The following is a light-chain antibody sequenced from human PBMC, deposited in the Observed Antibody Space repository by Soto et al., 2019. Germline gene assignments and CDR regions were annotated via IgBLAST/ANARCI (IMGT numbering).Light chain of an antibody. CDR2: DAS. CDR1: QSVSSY. V-gene: IGKV3-11*01. Sequence: EIVLTQSPATLSLSPGERAPLSSRASQSVSSYLAWYEQKPGQAPRLLIYDASNRATGIPARFSGSGSGTDFTLTISSLEPEDFAVYYCQQRSNWPPALTFGGGTKVEIK. J-gene: IGKJ4*01. CDR3: QQRSNWPPALT.